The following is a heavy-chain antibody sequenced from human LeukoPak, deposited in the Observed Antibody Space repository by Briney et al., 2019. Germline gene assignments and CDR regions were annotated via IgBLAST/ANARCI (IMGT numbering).Heavy chain of an antibody. CDR1: GFTFSSYA. CDR2: ISYDGSNK. CDR3: ARDLSYDSSGVFDY. Sequence: GGSLRLSCAASGFTFSSYAMHWVRQAPGKGLEWVAVISYDGSNKYYADSVKGRFTISRDNSKNTLYLQMNSLRAEDTAVYYCARDLSYDSSGVFDYWGRGTLVTVSS. D-gene: IGHD3-22*01. J-gene: IGHJ4*02. V-gene: IGHV3-30*04.